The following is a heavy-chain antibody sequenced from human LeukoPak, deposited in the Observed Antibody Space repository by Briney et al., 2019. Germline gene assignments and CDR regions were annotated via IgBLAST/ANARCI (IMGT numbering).Heavy chain of an antibody. J-gene: IGHJ4*02. D-gene: IGHD4-17*01. CDR1: GLTFTSYA. Sequence: GGSLRLSCAASGLTFTSYAMNWVRQAPGKGLEWVSVISGSGGSTYYADSVKGRFTISRDNSKNTLYLQMNTLRAEDTAIYYCAKDRYGDYSFDYWGRGTLVTVSS. V-gene: IGHV3-23*01. CDR3: AKDRYGDYSFDY. CDR2: ISGSGGST.